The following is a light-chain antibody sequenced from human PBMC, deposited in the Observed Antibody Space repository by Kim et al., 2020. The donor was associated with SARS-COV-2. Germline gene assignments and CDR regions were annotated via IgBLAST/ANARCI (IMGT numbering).Light chain of an antibody. CDR2: AAS. J-gene: IGKJ1*01. V-gene: IGKV1-27*01. CDR3: KIYNSAPRT. Sequence: DIQMTQSPSSLSASVGDRVTITCRASQDSSDYLAWYQQKPGKVPKLLIYAASTLQSGVPSRFSGSGSGTDFTLTISSLQPEDVATYYCKIYNSAPRTFGQGTKVDIK. CDR1: QDSSDY.